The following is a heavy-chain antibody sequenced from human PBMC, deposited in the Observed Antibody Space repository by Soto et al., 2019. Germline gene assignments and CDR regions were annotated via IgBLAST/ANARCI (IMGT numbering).Heavy chain of an antibody. D-gene: IGHD1-1*01. CDR3: AGLGTTGTTAYGVDV. J-gene: IGHJ6*02. V-gene: IGHV4-34*01. CDR2: INHSGNT. Sequence: QVQLQQWGAGLLKPSETLSLTCAVYGGSFSGYYWNWIRPPPGKGLEWIGGINHSGNTNYNPSLNCRVNISVETSKNQFAMKLSSVTAADTAVYYCAGLGTTGTTAYGVDVWGQGTTVTVS. CDR1: GGSFSGYY.